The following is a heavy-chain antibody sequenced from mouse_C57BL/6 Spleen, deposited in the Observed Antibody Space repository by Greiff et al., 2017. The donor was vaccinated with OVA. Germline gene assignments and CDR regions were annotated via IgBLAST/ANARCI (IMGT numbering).Heavy chain of an antibody. V-gene: IGHV7-3*01. CDR1: GFTFTDYY. CDR2: IRNKANGYTT. CDR3: ARYSYYGSSPYDFDY. D-gene: IGHD1-1*01. J-gene: IGHJ2*01. Sequence: EVMLVESGGGLVQPGGSLSLSCAASGFTFTDYYMSWVRQPPGKALEWLGFIRNKANGYTTEYSASVKGRFTISRDNSQSILYLQMNALRAEDSATFYCARYSYYGSSPYDFDYWGQGTTLTVSS.